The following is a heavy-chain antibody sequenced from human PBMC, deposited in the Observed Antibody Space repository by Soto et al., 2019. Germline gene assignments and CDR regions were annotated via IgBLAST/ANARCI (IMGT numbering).Heavy chain of an antibody. Sequence: QVQLVESGGGVVQPGRSLKLSCAASEFTFSSYTMYWVRQAPGKGLEWVAGISNDGGNTYYPDYVKGRFTISRDNSKNTLYLEMNSLRAEDTAVYYCARESSMSVSAPGYWGQGTLVTVSS. D-gene: IGHD6-19*01. CDR2: ISNDGGNT. V-gene: IGHV3-30-3*01. J-gene: IGHJ4*02. CDR1: EFTFSSYT. CDR3: ARESSMSVSAPGY.